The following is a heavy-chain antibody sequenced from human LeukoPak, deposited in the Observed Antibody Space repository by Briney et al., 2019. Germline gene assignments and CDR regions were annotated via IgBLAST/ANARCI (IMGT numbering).Heavy chain of an antibody. CDR1: GGSISSYD. CDR2: IYYSGST. Sequence: SDTLSLTCTVSGGSISSYDWSWIRQPPGKGLEWIGCIYYSGSTNYNPSLKSRVTISVDTSKTQFSLKLSSVTAADLAVYYCARVRYDILTGYYGDAFDIWGQGTMVTVSS. J-gene: IGHJ3*02. D-gene: IGHD3-9*01. V-gene: IGHV4-59*07. CDR3: ARVRYDILTGYYGDAFDI.